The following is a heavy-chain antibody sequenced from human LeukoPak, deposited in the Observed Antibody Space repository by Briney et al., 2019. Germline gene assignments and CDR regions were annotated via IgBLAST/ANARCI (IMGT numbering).Heavy chain of an antibody. CDR2: IKEDGSEK. CDR3: ARETGSAVGSTVFDY. CDR1: RFTFSNYW. Sequence: GGSLRLSCGASRFTFSNYWMSWVRQAPGKGLEWVANIKEDGSEKDYVDSVKGRFTISRDNSKNTLYLQMNSLRAEDTAVYYCARETGSAVGSTVFDYWDQGTLVTVSS. V-gene: IGHV3-7*01. J-gene: IGHJ4*02. D-gene: IGHD4-17*01.